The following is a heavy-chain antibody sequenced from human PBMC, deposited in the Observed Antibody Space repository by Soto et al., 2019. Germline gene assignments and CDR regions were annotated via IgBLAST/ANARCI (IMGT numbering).Heavy chain of an antibody. V-gene: IGHV1-58*02. CDR1: GFTFTSSA. CDR3: AADVDCSGGRCYRDFDY. CDR2: IVVGSGNT. Sequence: AASVKVSCKASGFTFTSSAMQWVRQARGQRLEWIGWIVVGSGNTNYAQKFQERVTITRDMSTSTAYMELSSLRSEDTAVYYCAADVDCSGGRCYRDFDYWGQGTLVTVSS. J-gene: IGHJ4*02. D-gene: IGHD2-15*01.